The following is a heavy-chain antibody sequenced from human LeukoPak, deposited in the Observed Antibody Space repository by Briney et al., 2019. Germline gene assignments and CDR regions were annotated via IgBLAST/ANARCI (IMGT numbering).Heavy chain of an antibody. Sequence: SSETLSLTCTVSGGSISSGSYYWNWIRQHPGKGLEWMGYIYDSGRTYYNPSLQSRLTISLDTSKNQFSLKLSSVTAADTAVYYCARHQAVTGTDWRFDPWGQGSLVTVSS. CDR2: IYDSGRT. J-gene: IGHJ5*02. V-gene: IGHV4-31*03. D-gene: IGHD6-19*01. CDR1: GGSISSGSYY. CDR3: ARHQAVTGTDWRFDP.